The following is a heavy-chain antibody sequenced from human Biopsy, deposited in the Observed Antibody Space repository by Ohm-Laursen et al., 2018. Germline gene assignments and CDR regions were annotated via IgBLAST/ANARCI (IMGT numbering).Heavy chain of an antibody. CDR1: GFPFSTYA. Sequence: SLRLSCAAPGFPFSTYAMSWVRQTPGKGLEWVSYISSSGITAHYADSVKGRFTISRDNAKNSLYLQMNSLRAEDTAIYYCARSGWNFEFDSWGKGTLVAVSS. CDR2: ISSSGITA. J-gene: IGHJ4*02. D-gene: IGHD6-19*01. V-gene: IGHV3-11*01. CDR3: ARSGWNFEFDS.